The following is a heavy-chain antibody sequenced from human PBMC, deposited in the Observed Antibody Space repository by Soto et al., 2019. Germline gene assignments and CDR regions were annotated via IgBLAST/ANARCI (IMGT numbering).Heavy chain of an antibody. CDR3: AKGREQYYYYYYMDV. J-gene: IGHJ6*03. V-gene: IGHV3-30*18. Sequence: QVQLVESGGGVVQPGRSLRLSCAASGFTFSSYGMHWVRQAPGKGLEWVAVISYDGSNKYYADSVKGRFTISRDNSKNTRDLQMNSLRAEDTAVYYCAKGREQYYYYYYMDVWGKGTTVTVSS. D-gene: IGHD1-1*01. CDR1: GFTFSSYG. CDR2: ISYDGSNK.